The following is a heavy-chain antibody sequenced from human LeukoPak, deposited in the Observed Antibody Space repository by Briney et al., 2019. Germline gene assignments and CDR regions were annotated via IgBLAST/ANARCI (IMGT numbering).Heavy chain of an antibody. J-gene: IGHJ4*02. Sequence: PGRSLRLSCAASGFTFTRYSMHWVRQAPGKGLEWVAVISDDGSNKYYPDSVKGRFTISRDNSKNMLYLQVNSLRTEDTAVYYCAKASGGSYYGHFDYWGQGTLVTVSS. CDR1: GFTFTRYS. D-gene: IGHD1-26*01. V-gene: IGHV3-30-3*01. CDR2: ISDDGSNK. CDR3: AKASGGSYYGHFDY.